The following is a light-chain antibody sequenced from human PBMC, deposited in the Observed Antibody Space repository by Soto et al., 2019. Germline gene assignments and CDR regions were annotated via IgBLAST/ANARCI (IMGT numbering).Light chain of an antibody. CDR3: MQSLQTPRT. J-gene: IGKJ1*01. CDR2: LGS. V-gene: IGKV2-28*01. CDR1: QSPLHTDGYNY. Sequence: DIVMTQSPLSLAVTPGEPASISCRSSQSPLHTDGYNYLDWYLQKPGQSPQLLIYLGSNRASGVPDRFSCSGSCTDFTLKISRVEAEDVGVYYCMQSLQTPRTFVQGTKVEIK.